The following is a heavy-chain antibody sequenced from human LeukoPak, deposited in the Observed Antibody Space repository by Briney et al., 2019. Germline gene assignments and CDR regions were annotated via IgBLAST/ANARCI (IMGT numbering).Heavy chain of an antibody. CDR2: INSDGSST. Sequence: GGSLRLSCVASGFTFSSYWMHWVRQAPGKGLVWVSRINSDGSSTNYADFVKDRFTIFRDNAKNTLSLQMNSLRAEDTAVYYCARDLIADRPDGGTWGQGTLVTVSS. CDR3: ARDLIADRPDGGT. V-gene: IGHV3-74*01. D-gene: IGHD6-6*01. J-gene: IGHJ4*02. CDR1: GFTFSSYW.